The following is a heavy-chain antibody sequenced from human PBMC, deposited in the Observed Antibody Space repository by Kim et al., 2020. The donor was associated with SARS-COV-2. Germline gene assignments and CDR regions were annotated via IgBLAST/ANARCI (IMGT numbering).Heavy chain of an antibody. V-gene: IGHV3-23*01. CDR2: ISGSGGST. Sequence: GGSLRLSCAATGFTFSSYAMSWVRQAPGKGLEWVSGISGSGGSTYYADSVKGRFSISRDNSKNTLNLQMNSLRAEDTAVYYCAKGVGANAYWGQGTLVTVSS. J-gene: IGHJ4*02. CDR3: AKGVGANAY. CDR1: GFTFSSYA. D-gene: IGHD1-26*01.